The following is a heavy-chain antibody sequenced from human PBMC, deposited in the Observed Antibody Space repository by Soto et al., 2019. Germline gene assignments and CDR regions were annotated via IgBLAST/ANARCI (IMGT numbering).Heavy chain of an antibody. Sequence: QVQLVQSGAEVRKPGSSVKVSCQASGDTFSNFAITWVRQAPGQGLDWMGGIIPIFGKVYYAHKFQGRVTITADEATSTAYMELVSRRADDTATYYCAKMDPFLEGGEGFDPWGQGTLVTVSS. CDR3: AKMDPFLEGGEGFDP. CDR2: IIPIFGKV. J-gene: IGHJ5*02. CDR1: GDTFSNFA. D-gene: IGHD3-3*02. V-gene: IGHV1-69*01.